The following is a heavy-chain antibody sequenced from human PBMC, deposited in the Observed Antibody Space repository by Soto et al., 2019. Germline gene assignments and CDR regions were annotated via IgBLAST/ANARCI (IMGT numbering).Heavy chain of an antibody. V-gene: IGHV4-59*13. D-gene: IGHD6-19*01. J-gene: IGHJ4*02. CDR2: IYSSGST. CDR1: GVSISGYY. CDR3: ARELEYSSGWYYFDY. Sequence: SETLSLTCTVSGVSISGYYWSWIRQPPGKGLEWIGYIYSSGSTSYNPSLKSRVTMSVDTSKNHISLKLRSVTAGDTAVYYCARELEYSSGWYYFDYWGQGALVTVSS.